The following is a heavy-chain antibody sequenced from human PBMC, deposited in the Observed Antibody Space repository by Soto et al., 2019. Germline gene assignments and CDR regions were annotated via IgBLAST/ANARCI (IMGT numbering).Heavy chain of an antibody. J-gene: IGHJ6*02. D-gene: IGHD2-2*01. Sequence: GASVKVSCKVSGYTLTELSMHWVRQAPGKGLEWMGGFDPEDGETIYAQKFQGRVTMTEDTSTDTAYMELSSLRSEDTAVYYCATERYCSSTSCYLPFSYGMDVWGQGTTVTVSS. CDR1: GYTLTELS. CDR3: ATERYCSSTSCYLPFSYGMDV. V-gene: IGHV1-24*01. CDR2: FDPEDGET.